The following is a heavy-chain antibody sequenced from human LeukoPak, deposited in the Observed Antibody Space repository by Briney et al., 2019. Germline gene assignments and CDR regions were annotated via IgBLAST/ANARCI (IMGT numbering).Heavy chain of an antibody. Sequence: TGRSLRLSCTSSGFTFREFAVSWFRQAPGKGLEWIGFIRSSIYGGTPKAAASVKGRFIFSRDDSKGVAYLRMNSLKTEDTAVYYCSREWGSGNDLRPDYWGQGTLVTVTS. J-gene: IGHJ4*02. CDR3: SREWGSGNDLRPDY. D-gene: IGHD1-1*01. CDR1: GFTFREFA. CDR2: IRSSIYGGTP. V-gene: IGHV3-49*03.